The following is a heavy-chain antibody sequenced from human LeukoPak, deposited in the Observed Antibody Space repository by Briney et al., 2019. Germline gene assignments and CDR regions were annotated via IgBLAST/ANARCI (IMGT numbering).Heavy chain of an antibody. CDR1: GFTFSSYW. CDR3: AKAPLYSYGPRAFDI. CDR2: IKHDGSEK. V-gene: IGHV3-7*03. J-gene: IGHJ3*02. D-gene: IGHD5-18*01. Sequence: PGGSLRLSCGASGFTFSSYWMSWVRQAPGKGLEWVANIKHDGSEKYYVDSVKGRFTISRDNAKNSLYLQMNSLRAEDTAVYYCAKAPLYSYGPRAFDIWGQGTMVTVSX.